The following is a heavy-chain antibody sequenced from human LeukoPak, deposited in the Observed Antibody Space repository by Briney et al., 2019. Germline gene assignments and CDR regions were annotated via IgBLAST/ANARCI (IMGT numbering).Heavy chain of an antibody. CDR1: GFTLDDYS. Sequence: GGSLRLSWAASGFTLDDYSMHWVRQAPGDGREWVSGISWKSGSIGYADSVKGRFTISRDNAKNSLYLQMNSLRAEDTALYYCAKGSAAMVRDYYYYGMDVWGQGTTVTVSS. J-gene: IGHJ6*02. D-gene: IGHD5-18*01. CDR3: AKGSAAMVRDYYYYGMDV. V-gene: IGHV3-9*01. CDR2: ISWKSGSI.